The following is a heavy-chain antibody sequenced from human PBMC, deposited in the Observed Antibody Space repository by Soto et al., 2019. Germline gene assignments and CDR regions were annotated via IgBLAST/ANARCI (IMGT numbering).Heavy chain of an antibody. V-gene: IGHV4-59*08. Sequence: QVQLQESGPGPVKPSETLSLTCSVSGASITSAYWNWIRQPPGKGLEWVGYIYYIGSTNYNPSLKSRVTMSLDTSNNQLSLDLRFVTAADTAVYYCARGKNWFDRWGQGTLVTVSS. CDR1: GASITSAY. CDR3: ARGKNWFDR. CDR2: IYYIGST. J-gene: IGHJ5*02.